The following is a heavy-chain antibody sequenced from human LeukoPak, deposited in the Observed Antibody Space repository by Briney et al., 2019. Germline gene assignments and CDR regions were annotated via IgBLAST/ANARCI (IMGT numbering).Heavy chain of an antibody. J-gene: IGHJ6*03. CDR1: GFTVSSSY. CDR3: AKDSAFYYIDV. Sequence: GGSLRLSCAASGFTVSSSYMSWVRQAPGKGLEWVSVIHSGGTTYYADSVKGRFTISRDNSKNTLYLQMNSLKGDDTAVYYCAKDSAFYYIDVWGKGTTVIISS. CDR2: IHSGGTT. D-gene: IGHD3-10*01. V-gene: IGHV3-53*05.